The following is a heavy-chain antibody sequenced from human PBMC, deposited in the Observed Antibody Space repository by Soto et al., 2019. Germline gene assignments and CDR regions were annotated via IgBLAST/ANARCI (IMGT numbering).Heavy chain of an antibody. Sequence: SQTLSLTCAISGDSVSSNSAAWNWIRQSPSRGLKWLGRTYYRSRWYNDYAVSVKIRITVNPDTSKNQLSLHLNSVTPEDKDEIYCAEITSLQWYYMEVGDKGTTVTVPS. CDR1: GDSVSSNSAA. V-gene: IGHV6-1*01. CDR3: AEITSLQWYYMEV. J-gene: IGHJ6*03. CDR2: TYYRSRWYN. D-gene: IGHD3-10*01.